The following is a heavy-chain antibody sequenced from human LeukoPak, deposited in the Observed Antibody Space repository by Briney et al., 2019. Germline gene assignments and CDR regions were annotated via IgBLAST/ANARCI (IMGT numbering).Heavy chain of an antibody. CDR3: AKQLGYCSDGSCYFPY. J-gene: IGHJ4*02. CDR1: GFTFSDYY. Sequence: GGSLRLSCAASGFTFSDYYMSWVRQAPGKGLEWVSAISNNGGYTYYADSVQGRFTISRDNSKSTLCLQMSSLRAEDTAVYYCAKQLGYCSDGSCYFPYWGQGTLVTVSS. CDR2: ISNNGGYT. V-gene: IGHV3-23*01. D-gene: IGHD2-15*01.